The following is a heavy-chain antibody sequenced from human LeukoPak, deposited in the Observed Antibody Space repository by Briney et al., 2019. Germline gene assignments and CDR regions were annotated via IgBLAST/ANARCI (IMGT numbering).Heavy chain of an antibody. CDR2: IYHSGST. V-gene: IGHV4-38-2*02. Sequence: SETLSLTCTVSGGSISSYYWSWIRQPPGKGLEWIGSIYHSGSTYYNPSLKSRVTISVDTSKNQFSLKLSSVTAADTAVYYCAREDEGSYYFDYWGQGTLVTVSS. J-gene: IGHJ4*02. D-gene: IGHD3-10*01. CDR1: GGSISSYY. CDR3: AREDEGSYYFDY.